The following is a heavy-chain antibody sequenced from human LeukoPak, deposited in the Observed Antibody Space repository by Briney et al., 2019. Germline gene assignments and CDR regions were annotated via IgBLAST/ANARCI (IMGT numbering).Heavy chain of an antibody. Sequence: TGGSLRLSCTASGFTFSRNGMHWVRQAPGKGLEWVSFISYDGSNKYSPDSVKGRFTISRDNSKNTLYLQMNSLRAEDTAVYYCAKALLRYFDWTFDYWGQGTLVTVSS. V-gene: IGHV3-30*02. CDR3: AKALLRYFDWTFDY. CDR2: ISYDGSNK. D-gene: IGHD3-9*01. CDR1: GFTFSRNG. J-gene: IGHJ4*02.